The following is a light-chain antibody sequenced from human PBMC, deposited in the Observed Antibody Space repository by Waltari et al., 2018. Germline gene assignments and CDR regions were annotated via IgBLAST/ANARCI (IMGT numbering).Light chain of an antibody. CDR3: SSYAGSHVV. CDR1: RSDLGFFNY. V-gene: IGLV2-11*01. CDR2: DVT. Sequence: QSALTQPRPVSGSPGKSVTISCTGTRSDLGFFNYVSCYQQHPGKAPKLMLYDVTKRPSGVPDRFSGSKSANTASLTISGLQAEDEGDYYCSSYAGSHVVFGGGTKLTVL. J-gene: IGLJ2*01.